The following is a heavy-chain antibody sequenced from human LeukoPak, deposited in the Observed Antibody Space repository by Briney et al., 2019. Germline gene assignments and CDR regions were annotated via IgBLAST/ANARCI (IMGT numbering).Heavy chain of an antibody. CDR3: ARTTMVRGVMTY. Sequence: QSGGSLRLSCAASGFTFSSYEMNWVRQAPGKGLEWVSYISSSGSTIYYADSVKGRFTISRDNAKNSLYLQMNSLRAGDTAVYYCARTTMVRGVMTYWGQGTLVTVPS. V-gene: IGHV3-48*03. CDR2: ISSSGSTI. D-gene: IGHD3-10*01. CDR1: GFTFSSYE. J-gene: IGHJ4*02.